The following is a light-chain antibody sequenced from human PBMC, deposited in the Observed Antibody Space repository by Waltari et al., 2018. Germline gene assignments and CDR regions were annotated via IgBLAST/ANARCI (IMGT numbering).Light chain of an antibody. J-gene: IGLJ2*01. V-gene: IGLV3-1*01. CDR2: QDA. CDR3: QAWDSGTVV. Sequence: SYELTQPPSVSMSPGQTASIACSGDRLGGKYVSWYQQKPGQSPVLLIYQDAKRPSGIPGRFSGSNSGDTATLTISGTQPLDEADYFCQAWDSGTVVFGGGTSLTVL. CDR1: RLGGKY.